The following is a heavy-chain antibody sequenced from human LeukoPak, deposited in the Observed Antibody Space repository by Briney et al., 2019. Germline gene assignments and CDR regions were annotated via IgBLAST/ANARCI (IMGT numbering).Heavy chain of an antibody. Sequence: PGGSLRLSCVASGFTFSSYSMNWVRQAPGKGLEWVSYISSSSSTIYYADSVKGRFTISRDNAKNSLYLQMNSLRAEDTAVYYCARCDFWSGYYSFDYWGQGALVTVSS. D-gene: IGHD3-3*01. CDR1: GFTFSSYS. J-gene: IGHJ4*02. V-gene: IGHV3-48*01. CDR2: ISSSSSTI. CDR3: ARCDFWSGYYSFDY.